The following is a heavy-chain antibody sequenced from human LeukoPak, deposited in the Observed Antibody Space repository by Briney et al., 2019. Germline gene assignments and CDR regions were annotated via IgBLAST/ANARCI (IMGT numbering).Heavy chain of an antibody. CDR1: GVSFSGYY. J-gene: IGHJ4*02. D-gene: IGHD6-19*01. CDR2: INHSGST. Sequence: SETLSLTCAVYGVSFSGYYWSWIRQPAGKGLEWIGEINHSGSTNYNPSLKGRVTISGDTSKNQFSLQLSSVTAADTAVYYCARGAFPSIAVAYYWGQGTLVTVSS. CDR3: ARGAFPSIAVAYY. V-gene: IGHV4-34*01.